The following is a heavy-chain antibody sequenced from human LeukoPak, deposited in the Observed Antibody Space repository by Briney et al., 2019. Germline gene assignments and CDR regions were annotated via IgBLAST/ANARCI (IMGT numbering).Heavy chain of an antibody. CDR2: INHSGST. CDR1: GGSFSGYY. D-gene: IGHD3-3*01. CDR3: ARGQTITIFGVVIIGHYYFDY. J-gene: IGHJ4*02. Sequence: PSETLSLTCAVYGGSFSGYYWSWIRQPPGKGLEWIGEINHSGSTNYNPSLKSRVTISVDTSKNQFSLKLSSVIAADTAVYYCARGQTITIFGVVIIGHYYFDYWGQGTLVTVSS. V-gene: IGHV4-34*01.